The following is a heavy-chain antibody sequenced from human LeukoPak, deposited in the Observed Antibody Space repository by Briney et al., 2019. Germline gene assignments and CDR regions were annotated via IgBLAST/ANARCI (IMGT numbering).Heavy chain of an antibody. V-gene: IGHV4-34*01. CDR2: IYHSGST. Sequence: SETLSLTCAVYDGSFSGYYWTWIRQPPGKGLEWIGNIYHSGSTSYNPSLESRVTISLDTSNNQFSLKLTSLTAADTAMYYCARVETEGSSWYGVHYFAYWGQGTQVTVSS. J-gene: IGHJ4*02. CDR1: DGSFSGYY. D-gene: IGHD6-13*01. CDR3: ARVETEGSSWYGVHYFAY.